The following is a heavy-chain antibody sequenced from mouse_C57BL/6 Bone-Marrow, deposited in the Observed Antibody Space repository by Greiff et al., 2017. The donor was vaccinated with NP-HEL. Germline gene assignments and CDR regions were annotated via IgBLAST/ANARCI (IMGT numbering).Heavy chain of an antibody. Sequence: LQESGAELARPGASVKLSCKASGYTFTSYGISWVKQRTGQGLEWIGEIYPRSGNTYYNEKFKGKATLTADKSSSTAYMELRSLTSEDSAVYFCARGRGLLRYGYFDVWGTGTTVTVSS. CDR1: GYTFTSYG. D-gene: IGHD1-1*01. CDR2: IYPRSGNT. CDR3: ARGRGLLRYGYFDV. V-gene: IGHV1-81*01. J-gene: IGHJ1*03.